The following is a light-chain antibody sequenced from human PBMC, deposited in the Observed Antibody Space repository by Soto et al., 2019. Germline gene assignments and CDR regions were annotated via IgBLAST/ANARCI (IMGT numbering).Light chain of an antibody. V-gene: IGKV3-20*01. CDR1: QSVTSNY. Sequence: EIVLTQSPGTLSFSPGERATLSCRASQSVTSNYLAWYQQKPGQAPRLLIFGASSRATGIPDKFSGSGSGTDFTLTISSLQPDDFATYYCQHYNSYSEAFGQGTKVDIK. CDR3: QHYNSYSEA. CDR2: GAS. J-gene: IGKJ1*01.